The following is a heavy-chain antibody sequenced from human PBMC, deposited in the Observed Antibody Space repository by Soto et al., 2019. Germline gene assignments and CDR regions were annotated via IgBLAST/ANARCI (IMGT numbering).Heavy chain of an antibody. CDR2: ISYSGNT. CDR1: GGSFSGGGYY. Sequence: QVQLQESGPRLVKPSQTLSLTCTVSGGSFSGGGYYWSWIRQHPGKGLEWMGYISYSGNTKYKPSLQTRITISVDKSENQFSLRLSSVTDADTAIYFCARTSIFGVVLNAFDIWGQGTLVTVSS. CDR3: ARTSIFGVVLNAFDI. D-gene: IGHD3-3*01. J-gene: IGHJ3*02. V-gene: IGHV4-31*03.